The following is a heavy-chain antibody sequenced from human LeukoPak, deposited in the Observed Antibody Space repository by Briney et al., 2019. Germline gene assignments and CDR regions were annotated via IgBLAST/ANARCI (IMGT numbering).Heavy chain of an antibody. Sequence: GEPLKISCKGSGYSFTSYWIGWVRQMPGKGLEWMGIIYPGDSDTRYSPSFQGQVTISADKSISTAYLQWSSLKASDTAMYYCARHPIVVVADYYYYYMDVWGKGTTVTVSS. CDR3: ARHPIVVVADYYYYYMDV. V-gene: IGHV5-51*01. J-gene: IGHJ6*03. CDR1: GYSFTSYW. D-gene: IGHD2-15*01. CDR2: IYPGDSDT.